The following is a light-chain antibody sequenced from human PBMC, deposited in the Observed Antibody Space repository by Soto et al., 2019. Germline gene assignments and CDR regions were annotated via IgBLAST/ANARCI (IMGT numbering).Light chain of an antibody. Sequence: DIQMTQTPPSLSASVGDRVTITCRASQAISKYLAWYQQKPGKVPKLLIYAASTLQSGVPSRFSGSESGTDFTLTISSLQPEDVATYYCQKYDSAPLFTFGPGTRVDVK. CDR2: AAS. CDR1: QAISKY. J-gene: IGKJ3*01. V-gene: IGKV1-27*01. CDR3: QKYDSAPLFT.